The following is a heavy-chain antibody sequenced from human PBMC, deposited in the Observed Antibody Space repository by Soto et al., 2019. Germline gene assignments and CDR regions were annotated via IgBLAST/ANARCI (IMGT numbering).Heavy chain of an antibody. Sequence: GESLKISCKGSGYSFTSYWIGWVRQMPGKGLEWMGIIYPGDSDTRYSPSFQGQVTISADKSISTAYLQWSSLKASDTAMYYCARSFVAATNAFDIWGQGTMVTVSS. CDR1: GYSFTSYW. D-gene: IGHD2-15*01. CDR3: ARSFVAATNAFDI. V-gene: IGHV5-51*01. J-gene: IGHJ3*02. CDR2: IYPGDSDT.